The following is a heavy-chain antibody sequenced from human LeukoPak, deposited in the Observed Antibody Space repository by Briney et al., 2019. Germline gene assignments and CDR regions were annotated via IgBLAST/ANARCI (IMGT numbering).Heavy chain of an antibody. D-gene: IGHD3-22*01. CDR2: IYYSGST. J-gene: IGHJ4*02. CDR3: TREWLVVTYYFDY. Sequence: PSETLSLTCTVSGGSISSSSYYWGWIRQPPGKGLQWIGSIYYSGSTYYNPSLKSRVTMSVDTSKNQFSLKLSSVTAADTAVYYCTREWLVVTYYFDYWGQGTLVTVSS. V-gene: IGHV4-39*07. CDR1: GGSISSSSYY.